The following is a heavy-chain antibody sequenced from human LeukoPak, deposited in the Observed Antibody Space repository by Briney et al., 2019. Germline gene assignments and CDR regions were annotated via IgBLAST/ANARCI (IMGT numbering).Heavy chain of an antibody. V-gene: IGHV3-7*01. CDR1: GFTFSTNE. Sequence: GGSLRLSCAASGFTFSTNEMSWVRQAPGKGLEWVANIKTDGSQIYYVDSVKGRFTISRDNAKNSLYLQMNSLRAEDTAVYYCARASASSSWYNNKDHFDYWGQGTLVTVSS. CDR3: ARASASSSWYNNKDHFDY. J-gene: IGHJ4*02. CDR2: IKTDGSQI. D-gene: IGHD6-13*01.